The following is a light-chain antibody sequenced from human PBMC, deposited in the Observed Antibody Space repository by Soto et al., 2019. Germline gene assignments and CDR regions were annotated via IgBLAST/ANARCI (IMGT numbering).Light chain of an antibody. V-gene: IGLV2-14*01. CDR3: SSYTSSSSLV. CDR2: EVS. Sequence: QSALTQPASVSGSPGQSITISCTGTSSDVGGYNYVSWYQQHPGKAPKLMIYEVSNRPSGVSNRFSGSKSGNTASLTISGLRAEDEADYYCSSYTSSSSLVFGGGTKLTV. J-gene: IGLJ3*02. CDR1: SSDVGGYNY.